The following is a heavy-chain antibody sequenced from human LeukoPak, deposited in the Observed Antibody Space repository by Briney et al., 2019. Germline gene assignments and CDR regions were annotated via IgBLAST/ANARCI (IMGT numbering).Heavy chain of an antibody. Sequence: ASVKVSCKASGYTFTGYYMHWVRQAPGQGLEWMGIMKPGGGSTSYAQKFQGRVTMTRDMSTTTVYMELRFLRSEDTAVYYCARGVGYDSRGYYELDSWGQGTLVTVSS. CDR3: ARGVGYDSRGYYELDS. V-gene: IGHV1-46*01. J-gene: IGHJ5*01. CDR2: MKPGGGST. D-gene: IGHD3-22*01. CDR1: GYTFTGYY.